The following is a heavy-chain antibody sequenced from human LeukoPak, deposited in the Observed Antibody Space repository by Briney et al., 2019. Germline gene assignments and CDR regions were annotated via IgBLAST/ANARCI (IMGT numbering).Heavy chain of an antibody. CDR2: ISGGGGST. D-gene: IGHD2-2*01. CDR1: GFTFSSYA. J-gene: IGHJ5*02. V-gene: IGHV3-23*01. Sequence: GGSLRLSCAASGFTFSSYAMSWVRQAPGKGLEWVSAISGGGGSTYYADSVKGRFTISRDNSKNTLCLQMNSLRAEDTALYYCARLPTAINGYFDPWGQGTLVTVSS. CDR3: ARLPTAINGYFDP.